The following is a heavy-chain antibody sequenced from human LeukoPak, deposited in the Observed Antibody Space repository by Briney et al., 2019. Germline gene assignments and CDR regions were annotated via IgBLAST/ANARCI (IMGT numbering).Heavy chain of an antibody. CDR1: GGSISSSSYY. D-gene: IGHD6-19*01. Sequence: PSETLSLTCSVSGGSISSSSYYWGWVRQPPGKGLESIGTIYYSGSTSYNPSLKSRVTISVDTSKNQFSLKLSSVTAADTAVYYCARTVAGYPVTVGYYYYYGMDVWGQGTTVTVSS. CDR3: ARTVAGYPVTVGYYYYYGMDV. CDR2: IYYSGST. V-gene: IGHV4-39*07. J-gene: IGHJ6*02.